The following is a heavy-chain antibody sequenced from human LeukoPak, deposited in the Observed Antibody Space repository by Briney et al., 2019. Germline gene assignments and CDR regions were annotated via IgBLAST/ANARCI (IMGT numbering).Heavy chain of an antibody. J-gene: IGHJ5*02. CDR2: IIPIFGTA. CDR1: GGTFSSYA. CDR3: ARDPNEYSYGYNWFDP. V-gene: IGHV1-69*13. D-gene: IGHD5-18*01. Sequence: RALVKVSCKASGGTFSSYAISWVRQAPGQGLEWMGGIIPIFGTANYAQKFQGRVTITADESTGTAYMELSSLRSEDTAVYYCARDPNEYSYGYNWFDPWGQGTLVTVSS.